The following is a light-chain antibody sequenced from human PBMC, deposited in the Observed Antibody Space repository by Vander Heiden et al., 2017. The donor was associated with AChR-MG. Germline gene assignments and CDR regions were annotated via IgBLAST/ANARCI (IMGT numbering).Light chain of an antibody. J-gene: IGLJ2*01. CDR3: QSYDSSLSALV. V-gene: IGLV1-40*01. CDR2: GNT. CDR1: SSNIGAGFD. Sequence: QSVLTQPPSVSGAPGQRVTISCTGSSSNIGAGFDVPWYHQLPGTAPKLLMYGNTNRPSGVPDRFSGSKSGTSVSLAITGLQAEDEADYYCQSYDSSLSALVFGGGTKLTVL.